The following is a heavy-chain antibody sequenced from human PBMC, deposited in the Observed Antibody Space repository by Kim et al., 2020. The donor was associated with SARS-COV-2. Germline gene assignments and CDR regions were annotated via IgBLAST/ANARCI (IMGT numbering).Heavy chain of an antibody. CDR3: ARALGDSSGYYYFDY. Sequence: PSLKSRVTISVDKSKNQFSLKLSSVTAADTAVYYCARALGDSSGYYYFDYWGQGTLVTVSS. V-gene: IGHV4-4*02. J-gene: IGHJ4*02. D-gene: IGHD3-22*01.